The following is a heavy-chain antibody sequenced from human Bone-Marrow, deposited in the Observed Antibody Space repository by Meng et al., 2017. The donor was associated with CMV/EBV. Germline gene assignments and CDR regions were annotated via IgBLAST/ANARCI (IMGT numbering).Heavy chain of an antibody. CDR3: AREGGPFVVVPSAPGSWFDP. D-gene: IGHD2-2*01. J-gene: IGHJ5*02. CDR2: IIPIIGIA. V-gene: IGHV1-69*10. Sequence: SYAISWERQAPGQGLEWMGGIIPIIGIANYAQKFQGRVTITADKSTSTAYMELSSLRSEDTAVYYCAREGGPFVVVPSAPGSWFDPWGQGTLVTVSS. CDR1: SYA.